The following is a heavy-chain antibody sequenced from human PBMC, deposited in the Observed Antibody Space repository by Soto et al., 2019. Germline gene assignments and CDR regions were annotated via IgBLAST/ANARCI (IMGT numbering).Heavy chain of an antibody. CDR3: AREMVVAANANFDY. CDR2: IIPIFGTA. Sequence: SVKVSCKASGGTFSSYAISWVRQAPGQGLEWMGGIIPIFGTANYAQKFQGRVTITADESTSTAYMELSSLRSEDTAVYYCAREMVVAANANFDYWGQGTLVTVSS. V-gene: IGHV1-69*13. CDR1: GGTFSSYA. J-gene: IGHJ4*02. D-gene: IGHD2-15*01.